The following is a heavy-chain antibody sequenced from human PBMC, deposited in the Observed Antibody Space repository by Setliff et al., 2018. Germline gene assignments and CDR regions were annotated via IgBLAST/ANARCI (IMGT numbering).Heavy chain of an antibody. CDR2: IIQDGSET. CDR3: TRDRGGASTRDH. CDR1: GFTLSEYG. V-gene: IGHV3-7*03. J-gene: IGHJ4*02. D-gene: IGHD1-26*01. Sequence: LSLSCTASGFTLSEYGMNWVRQAPGKGLEWVANIIQDGSETYYVDSVKGRFTVSRDNPKNSLYLQMSSLRAEDTAIYYCTRDRGGASTRDHWGQGTLVTVSS.